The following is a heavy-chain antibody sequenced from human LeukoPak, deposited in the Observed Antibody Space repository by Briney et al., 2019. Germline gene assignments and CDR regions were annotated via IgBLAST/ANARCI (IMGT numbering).Heavy chain of an antibody. J-gene: IGHJ4*02. V-gene: IGHV3-23*01. D-gene: IGHD6-19*01. Sequence: QPGGSLRLSCAASGFTFSSYGMSWVRQAPGKGLEWVSSISISVSRTYYTDSVKGRFTISRDNSKNTVYLQMNSLRAEDTAVYYCASTTARQWLVPVDYWGQGTLVTVSS. CDR2: ISISVSRT. CDR3: ASTTARQWLVPVDY. CDR1: GFTFSSYG.